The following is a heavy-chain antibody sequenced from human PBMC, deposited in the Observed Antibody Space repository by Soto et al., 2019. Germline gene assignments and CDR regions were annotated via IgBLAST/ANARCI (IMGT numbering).Heavy chain of an antibody. CDR1: GFTFSSDW. CDR2: IKQDGSEK. D-gene: IGHD3-3*01. V-gene: IGHV3-7*01. Sequence: GGALRLSCAASGFTFSSDWMSWVRQAPGKGVEGVANIKQDGSEKYYVDSVKGRFTISRDNAKNSLYLQMNSLRAEDTAVYYCARVLNTSPYYDFWSGERRDYYYYYMDVWGKGTTVTVSS. J-gene: IGHJ6*03. CDR3: ARVLNTSPYYDFWSGERRDYYYYYMDV.